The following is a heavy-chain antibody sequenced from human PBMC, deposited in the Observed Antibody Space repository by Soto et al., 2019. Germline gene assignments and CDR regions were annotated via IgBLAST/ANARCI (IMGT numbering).Heavy chain of an antibody. CDR2: INPYNANT. J-gene: IGHJ3*02. V-gene: IGHV1-18*04. CDR3: ARDRVAGIWGDAFDI. Sequence: QVQLVQSGTEVKKPGASVKVSCKTSGYTFTNHGINWVRQAPGQGLEWMGWINPYNANTNYAQQLQGRVTMTTDTSTSTAYMDLMSLTSAYTAVYYCARDRVAGIWGDAFDIWGPGTVVTVSS. D-gene: IGHD3-16*01. CDR1: GYTFTNHG.